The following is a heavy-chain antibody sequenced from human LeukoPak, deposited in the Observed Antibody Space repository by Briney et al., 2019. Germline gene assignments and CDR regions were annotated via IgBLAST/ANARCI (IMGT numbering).Heavy chain of an antibody. CDR3: ARDYYDSSGWGYYFDY. V-gene: IGHV3-48*01. CDR2: ISSSSSTI. CDR1: GFTFSSYS. J-gene: IGHJ4*02. D-gene: IGHD3-22*01. Sequence: GGSLRLSCAASGFTFSSYSMNWVRQAPGKGLEWVSYISSSSSTIYYADSVKGRFTISRDNAKHSLYLQMNSLRAEDTAVYYCARDYYDSSGWGYYFDYWGQGTLVTVSS.